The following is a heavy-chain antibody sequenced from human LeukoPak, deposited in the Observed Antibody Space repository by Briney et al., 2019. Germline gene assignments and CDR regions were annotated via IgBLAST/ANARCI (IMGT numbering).Heavy chain of an antibody. CDR3: AVLPYYYDSSGRPNIDY. J-gene: IGHJ4*02. D-gene: IGHD3-22*01. V-gene: IGHV3-48*03. CDR2: ISSSGSMI. CDR1: GFTFSSYE. Sequence: GGSLRLSCAASGFTFSSYEMNWVRQAPGKGLEWVSYISSSGSMINYADSVKGRFTISRDNAKNSLYLQMNSLRAEDTAVYYCAVLPYYYDSSGRPNIDYWGQGTLVTVSS.